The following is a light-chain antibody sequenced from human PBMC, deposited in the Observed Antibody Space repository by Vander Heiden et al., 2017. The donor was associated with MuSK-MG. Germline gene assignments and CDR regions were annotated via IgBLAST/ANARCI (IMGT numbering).Light chain of an antibody. CDR2: DAS. Sequence: EVVLTQSLATLSMSPGETATLSCRASQSVSSNLAWYQHKPGQAPRLLIFDASNRAFGVPARFSGSGSGTDFTLTISSIETEDFAVYYCQHRTNGPPVLTFGGGTKVEI. V-gene: IGKV3-11*01. CDR3: QHRTNGPPVLT. CDR1: QSVSSN. J-gene: IGKJ4*01.